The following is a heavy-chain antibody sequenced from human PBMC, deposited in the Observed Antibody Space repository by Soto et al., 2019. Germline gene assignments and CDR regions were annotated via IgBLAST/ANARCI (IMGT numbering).Heavy chain of an antibody. CDR3: AKDRNWGSVWYGMDV. Sequence: PGGSLRLSCASSVFTFTSYGMHWVRQAPGKGLEWVAVISYDGSNKYYADSVKGRFTVSRDNSQNTVYLQMNSLRAEDTAVYYCAKDRNWGSVWYGMDVWGQGTTVTVSS. V-gene: IGHV3-30*18. CDR2: ISYDGSNK. CDR1: VFTFTSYG. J-gene: IGHJ6*02. D-gene: IGHD7-27*01.